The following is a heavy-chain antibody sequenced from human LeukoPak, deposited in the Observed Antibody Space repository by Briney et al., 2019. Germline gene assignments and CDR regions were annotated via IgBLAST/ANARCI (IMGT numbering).Heavy chain of an antibody. CDR3: ARAVGPFDF. CDR2: IWHDGSIK. V-gene: IGHV3-33*01. CDR1: GFTFSTYR. J-gene: IGHJ3*01. Sequence: GGSLRLSCAASGFTFSTYRMHWVRHAPGKGLEWVAVIWHDGSIKYYADCVKGRFTISRDNSKNTLYLQMNSLRAEDTAVYYCARAVGPFDFWGPGTIVIVSS.